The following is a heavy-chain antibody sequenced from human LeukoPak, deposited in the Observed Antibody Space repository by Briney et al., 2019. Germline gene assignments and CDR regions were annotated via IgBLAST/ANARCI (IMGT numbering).Heavy chain of an antibody. J-gene: IGHJ4*02. CDR2: ISNSGSII. CDR1: GFTFSDYY. Sequence: GGSLRLSCAASGFTFSDYYMFWIRQAPGKGLEWVSYISNSGSIIYYADSVKGRFTVSRDNAKDSLYLQMNSLRAEDTAVYYCARGVNGSGSQLDYWGQGTLVTVSS. D-gene: IGHD3-10*01. V-gene: IGHV3-11*01. CDR3: ARGVNGSGSQLDY.